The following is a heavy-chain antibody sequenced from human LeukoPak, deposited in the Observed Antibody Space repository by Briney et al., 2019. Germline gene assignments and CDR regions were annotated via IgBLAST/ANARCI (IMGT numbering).Heavy chain of an antibody. CDR2: INWNGGST. Sequence: GGSLRLSCAASGFTFDDYGMSWVRQAPGKGLEWVSGINWNGGSTGCADSVKGRFTISRDNAKNSLYLQMNSLRAEDTALYYCARAQGIAVAGTFGDDYWGQGTLVTVSS. CDR3: ARAQGIAVAGTFGDDY. CDR1: GFTFDDYG. J-gene: IGHJ4*02. V-gene: IGHV3-20*04. D-gene: IGHD6-19*01.